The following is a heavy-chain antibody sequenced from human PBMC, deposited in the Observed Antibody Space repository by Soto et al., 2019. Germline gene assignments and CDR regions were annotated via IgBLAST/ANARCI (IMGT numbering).Heavy chain of an antibody. D-gene: IGHD6-13*01. CDR3: ARGWGLYSTICYRFDP. J-gene: IGHJ5*02. CDR2: TYYRYKWYN. CDR1: GDSVSSNSAA. V-gene: IGHV6-1*01. Sequence: QVQLQQSGPGLVKPSQTLSLTCAISGDSVSSNSAAWNWIRQSPSRSLEWLVRTYYRYKWYNDYAVSVKSPITINQYTSKNQVALQLNSVTAKDTAVYYCARGWGLYSTICYRFDPWGQSTLVTVSS.